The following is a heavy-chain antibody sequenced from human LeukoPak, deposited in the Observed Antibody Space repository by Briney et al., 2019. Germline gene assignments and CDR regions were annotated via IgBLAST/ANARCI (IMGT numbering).Heavy chain of an antibody. CDR3: ARQRGNIYGYPSSFYYYGMDV. V-gene: IGHV4-59*08. D-gene: IGHD5-18*01. CDR1: GGSINSYY. J-gene: IGHJ6*02. CDR2: VYYSGSI. Sequence: SETLSLTCTVSGGSINSYYWSWIRQPPGKGLEWIGYVYYSGSINYNPSLKSRVSISVDTSKTQFSLNLDSVTAADTSVYYCARQRGNIYGYPSSFYYYGMDVWGQGTTVTVSS.